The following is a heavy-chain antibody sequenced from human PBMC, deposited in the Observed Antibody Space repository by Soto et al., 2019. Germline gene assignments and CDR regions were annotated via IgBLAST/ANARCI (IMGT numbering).Heavy chain of an antibody. CDR2: VTNSGAST. CDR1: GFAFSSYT. V-gene: IGHV3-23*01. J-gene: IGHJ6*02. CDR3: AKDHQQVLPQYGTDV. Sequence: PGGSLRLSCAASGFAFSSYTMSWVRQAPGKGLEWVSTVTNSGASTDYADSVKGRFTISRDNSKNTLYLQMSSLRAEDTAVYYCAKDHQQVLPQYGTDVWGQGTTVTVSS. D-gene: IGHD6-13*01.